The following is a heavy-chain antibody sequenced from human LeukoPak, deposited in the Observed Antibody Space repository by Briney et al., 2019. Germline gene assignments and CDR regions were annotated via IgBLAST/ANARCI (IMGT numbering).Heavy chain of an antibody. CDR2: IDWDDDK. J-gene: IGHJ4*02. CDR1: GFSLSTPDMC. Sequence: SGPALVKPTQTLTLTCTFSGFSLSTPDMCVAWIRQPPVKALEWLARIDWDDDKFYSPSLRTRLTISKDTPKNQVVLRMTNMDPVDTGTYYCARMTPDSPSFDYWGQGALITVSS. D-gene: IGHD2-15*01. CDR3: ARMTPDSPSFDY. V-gene: IGHV2-70*17.